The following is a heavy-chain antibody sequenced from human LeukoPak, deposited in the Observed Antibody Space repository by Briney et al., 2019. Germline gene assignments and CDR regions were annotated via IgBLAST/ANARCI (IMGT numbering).Heavy chain of an antibody. V-gene: IGHV3-48*04. J-gene: IGHJ6*04. CDR1: GFTFSSYW. CDR2: ISSSGSTI. D-gene: IGHD3-10*02. Sequence: GGSLRLSCAASGFTFSSYWMNWVRQAPGKGLEWVSYISSSGSTIYYADSVKGRFTISRDNAKNSLYLQMNSLRAEDTAVYYCAELGIAMIGGVWGKGTTVTISS. CDR3: AELGIAMIGGV.